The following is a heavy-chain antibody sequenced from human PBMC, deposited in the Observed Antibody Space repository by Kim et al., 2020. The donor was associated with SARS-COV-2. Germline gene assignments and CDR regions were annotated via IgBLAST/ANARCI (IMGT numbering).Heavy chain of an antibody. CDR3: ARGSYDYGDYGFDP. V-gene: IGHV5-10-1*01. D-gene: IGHD4-17*01. Sequence: SPSFQGHVTISADKSISTAYLQWSSLKASDTAMYYCARGSYDYGDYGFDPWGQGTLVTVSS. J-gene: IGHJ5*02.